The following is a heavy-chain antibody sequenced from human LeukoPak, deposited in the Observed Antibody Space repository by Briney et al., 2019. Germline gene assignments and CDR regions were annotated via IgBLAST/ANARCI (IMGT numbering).Heavy chain of an antibody. CDR2: ISGSGGST. D-gene: IGHD6-13*01. V-gene: IGHV3-23*01. CDR3: AKGEYSSSWYAEYFQH. J-gene: IGHJ1*01. Sequence: PGRSLRLSCAASGFTFSSYATSGVRQAPGKGLECVSAISGSGGSTYYADSVKGRFTMSRDNSKNTLYLQMNSLRAEDTAVYYCAKGEYSSSWYAEYFQHWGQGTLVTVSS. CDR1: GFTFSSYA.